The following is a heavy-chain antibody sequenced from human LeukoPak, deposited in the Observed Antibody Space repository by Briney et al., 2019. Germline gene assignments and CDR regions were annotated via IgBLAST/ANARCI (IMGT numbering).Heavy chain of an antibody. D-gene: IGHD2-15*01. Sequence: ASVSVSCKASGYTFSRYYMHWVRQAPGKGLEWMGIINPSGGSTNYAQKFQGRVTMTRDTITSTIYMELSSLRSEDTAVYYCARDIYCSGGSCYPGAYFDYWGQGTQVTPSS. CDR2: INPSGGST. CDR1: GYTFSRYY. CDR3: ARDIYCSGGSCYPGAYFDY. V-gene: IGHV1-46*01. J-gene: IGHJ4*02.